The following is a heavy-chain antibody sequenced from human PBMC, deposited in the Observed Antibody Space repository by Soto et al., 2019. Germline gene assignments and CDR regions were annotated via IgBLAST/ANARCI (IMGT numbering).Heavy chain of an antibody. CDR2: ISGSGGST. D-gene: IGHD5-12*01. Sequence: GGSLRLSCAASGFTFSSYAMSWVRQAPGKGLEWVSAISGSGGSTYYADSVKGRFTISRDNSKNTLYLQMNRLRAEDTAVYYCAKGSLRRDGYNHYWGQGTLVTVSS. V-gene: IGHV3-23*01. CDR3: AKGSLRRDGYNHY. J-gene: IGHJ4*02. CDR1: GFTFSSYA.